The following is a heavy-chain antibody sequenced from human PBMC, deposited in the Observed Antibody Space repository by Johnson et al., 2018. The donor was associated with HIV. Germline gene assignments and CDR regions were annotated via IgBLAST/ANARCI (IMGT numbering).Heavy chain of an antibody. J-gene: IGHJ3*02. CDR1: GLTFNVYA. CDR2: ISYDGSNK. CDR3: ARARNIWYDFYDFDI. D-gene: IGHD2/OR15-2a*01. V-gene: IGHV3-30*03. Sequence: QVQLVESGGGLVQPGRSLRLSCAASGLTFNVYAMHWVRQAPGKGLEWVAVISYDGSNKYYADSVKGRFTISRDNSQNTLYLQMNSLRAEDTAVFYCARARNIWYDFYDFDIWGQGTMVTVSS.